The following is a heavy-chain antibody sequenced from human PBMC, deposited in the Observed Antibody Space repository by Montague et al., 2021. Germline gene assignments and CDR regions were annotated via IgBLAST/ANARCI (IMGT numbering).Heavy chain of an antibody. Sequence: SLRLSFAASGFTFSSYWMHWVHQAPGKGLVWVSRISTDGSSTTYADSVKGRFTTSRDNAKNMLYLQMNSLRAEDTAVYYCTFYKFRETPRGFDYWGQGTLVTVSA. CDR2: ISTDGSST. V-gene: IGHV3-74*01. CDR1: GFTFSSYW. D-gene: IGHD3-10*01. J-gene: IGHJ4*02. CDR3: TFYKFRETPRGFDY.